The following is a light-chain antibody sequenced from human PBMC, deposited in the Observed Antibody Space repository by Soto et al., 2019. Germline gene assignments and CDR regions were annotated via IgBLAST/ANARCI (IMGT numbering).Light chain of an antibody. Sequence: QSALTQPPSVSGSPGQSVTISCTGTSSDVGSYNRVSWYQQPPGTAPKLMIYEVSNRPSGVPDRFSGSKSGNTASLTISGLQAEDEADYYCSSYTSSSTLPVVFGGGTKVTVL. J-gene: IGLJ2*01. CDR2: EVS. CDR3: SSYTSSSTLPVV. V-gene: IGLV2-18*02. CDR1: SSDVGSYNR.